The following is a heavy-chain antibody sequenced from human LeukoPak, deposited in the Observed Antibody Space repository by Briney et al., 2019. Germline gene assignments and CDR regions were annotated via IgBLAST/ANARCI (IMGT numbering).Heavy chain of an antibody. D-gene: IGHD2-2*01. CDR1: GGSISSYY. Sequence: PSETLSLTCTVSGGSISSYYWSWIRQPPGKGLEWIGYIYYSGSTYYNPSLKSRVTISVDTSKNQFSLKLSSVTAADTAVYYCARRPAAMVNWFDPWGQGTLVTVSS. V-gene: IGHV4-59*08. CDR2: IYYSGST. J-gene: IGHJ5*02. CDR3: ARRPAAMVNWFDP.